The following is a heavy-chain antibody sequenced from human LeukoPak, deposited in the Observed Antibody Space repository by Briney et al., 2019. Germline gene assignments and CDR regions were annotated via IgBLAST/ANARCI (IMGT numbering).Heavy chain of an antibody. J-gene: IGHJ4*02. V-gene: IGHV3-74*03. D-gene: IGHD3-9*01. Sequence: GGSLRLSCAASGFTFSRYWMHWVRQAPGKGLVWVSRINSDERSTTYADSVKGRFTISRDNAKNTLFLQMNSLRAEDTAVYYCARGADSGYSSDHWGQGSLVIVSS. CDR3: ARGADSGYSSDH. CDR1: GFTFSRYW. CDR2: INSDERST.